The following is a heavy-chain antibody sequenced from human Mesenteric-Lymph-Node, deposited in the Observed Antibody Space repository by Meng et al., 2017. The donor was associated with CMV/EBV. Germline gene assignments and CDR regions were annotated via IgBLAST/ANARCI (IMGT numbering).Heavy chain of an antibody. Sequence: SGGSISSSNGWSWVRQPPGKGLEWIGEIYHSGSTNYNPSLKSRVTISVDKSKNQFSLKLTSVTAADTAVYYCARSPSSGWYMGSVDYWGQGTLVTVSS. V-gene: IGHV4-4*02. CDR2: IYHSGST. CDR1: GGSISSSNG. D-gene: IGHD6-19*01. CDR3: ARSPSSGWYMGSVDY. J-gene: IGHJ4*02.